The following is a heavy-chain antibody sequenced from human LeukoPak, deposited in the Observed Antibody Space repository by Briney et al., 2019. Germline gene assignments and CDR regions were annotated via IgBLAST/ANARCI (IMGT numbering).Heavy chain of an antibody. J-gene: IGHJ3*02. CDR2: ISSSSSTI. D-gene: IGHD1-26*01. CDR1: GFTFSSYS. CDR3: ARDPSGSYYPDAFDI. Sequence: PGGSLRLSCAASGFTFSSYSMNWVRQAPGKGLEWVSYISSSSSTIYYADSVKGRFTISRDNAKNSLYLQMNSLRAEDTAVYYCARDPSGSYYPDAFDIWGQGTMVTVSS. V-gene: IGHV3-48*01.